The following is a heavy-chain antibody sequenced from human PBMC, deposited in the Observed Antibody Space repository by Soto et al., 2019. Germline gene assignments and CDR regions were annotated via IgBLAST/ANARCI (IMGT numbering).Heavy chain of an antibody. CDR2: INPSGGST. Sequence: GASVKVSCKASGYTLTSYYMHWVRQAPGQGLEWMGIINPSGGSTSYAQKFQGRVTMTRDTSTSTVYMELSSLRSEDTAVYYCAALFSYYYMDVWGKGTTVTVSS. CDR3: AALFSYYYMDV. J-gene: IGHJ6*03. CDR1: GYTLTSYY. D-gene: IGHD3-10*02. V-gene: IGHV1-46*01.